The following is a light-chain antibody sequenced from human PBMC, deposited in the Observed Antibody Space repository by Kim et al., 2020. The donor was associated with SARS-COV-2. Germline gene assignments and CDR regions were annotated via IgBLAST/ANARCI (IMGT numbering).Light chain of an antibody. CDR2: GKN. CDR3: NSRDSSGNHVV. Sequence: VSVALGQTVRITCQGDSLRSYYASWYQQKPGQAPVLVIYGKNNRPSGIPDRFSGSSSGNTASLTITGAQAEDEADYYCNSRDSSGNHVVFGGGTQLTVL. CDR1: SLRSYY. J-gene: IGLJ2*01. V-gene: IGLV3-19*01.